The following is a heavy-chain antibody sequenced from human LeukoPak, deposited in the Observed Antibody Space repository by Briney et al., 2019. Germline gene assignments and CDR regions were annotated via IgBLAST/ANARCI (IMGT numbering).Heavy chain of an antibody. V-gene: IGHV4-34*01. Sequence: SETLSLTCAVYGGSFSGYYWSWIRQPPGKGLEWIGEINHSGSTNYNPSLKSRVTISVDTSKNQFSLKLRSVTAADTAVYYCARYVEDSSNWFNNWFDPWGQGTLVTVSS. CDR2: INHSGST. CDR1: GGSFSGYY. D-gene: IGHD6-13*01. J-gene: IGHJ5*02. CDR3: ARYVEDSSNWFNNWFDP.